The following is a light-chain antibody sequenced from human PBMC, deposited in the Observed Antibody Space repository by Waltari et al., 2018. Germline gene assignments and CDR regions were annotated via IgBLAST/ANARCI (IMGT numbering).Light chain of an antibody. V-gene: IGKV1-5*03. CDR2: KAS. CDR3: QQYNVYWT. CDR1: ESISNW. J-gene: IGKJ1*01. Sequence: DIQMTQSPATLSASVGDRVNITCRASESISNWLAWYQQKPGKAPKVLIYKASSLESGVPSRFSGSGSGTEFTLTISSLQPDDFATYYCQQYNVYWTFGQGTKVEIK.